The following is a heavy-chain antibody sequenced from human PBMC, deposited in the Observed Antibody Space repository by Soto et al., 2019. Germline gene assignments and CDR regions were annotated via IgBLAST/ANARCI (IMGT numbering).Heavy chain of an antibody. J-gene: IGHJ6*03. CDR2: ISGSGGST. V-gene: IGHV3-23*01. Sequence: SLRLSCAASGFTFSSYAMSWVRQAPGKGLEWVSAISGSGGSTYYADSVKGRFTISRDNSKNTLYLQMNSLRAEDTAVYYCAKDGLLWFGELLSTLDYYYYYYMDVWGKGTTVTVSS. D-gene: IGHD3-10*01. CDR1: GFTFSSYA. CDR3: AKDGLLWFGELLSTLDYYYYYYMDV.